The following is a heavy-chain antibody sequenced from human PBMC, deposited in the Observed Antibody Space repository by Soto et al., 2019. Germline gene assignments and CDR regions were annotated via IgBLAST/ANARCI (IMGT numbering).Heavy chain of an antibody. D-gene: IGHD3-3*01. Sequence: GGSLRLSCAASGFTFSSYAMHWVRQTPGKGLEWVAVISYDGSNKYYADSVKGRFTISRDNSKNTLYLQMNSLRAEDTAVYYCARPTSSMVLEWLLHYYYGMDVWGQGTTVTVSS. J-gene: IGHJ6*02. CDR2: ISYDGSNK. V-gene: IGHV3-30-3*01. CDR3: ARPTSSMVLEWLLHYYYGMDV. CDR1: GFTFSSYA.